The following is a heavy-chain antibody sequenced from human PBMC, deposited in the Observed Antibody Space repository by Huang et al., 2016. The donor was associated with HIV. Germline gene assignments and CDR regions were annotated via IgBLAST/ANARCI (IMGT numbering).Heavy chain of an antibody. V-gene: IGHV3-30*02. Sequence: QVQLVASGGGVVQPGGSLRLSCAASGFTFSSYGLHWVRQGPCKGLEWMGFIRYGGSNKYDADSVRGRFTISRDNSKNTLYLQMNSLRAEDTAVYYCAKGSMANAFDIWGQGTMVTVSS. CDR2: IRYGGSNK. J-gene: IGHJ3*02. CDR1: GFTFSSYG. D-gene: IGHD3-10*01. CDR3: AKGSMANAFDI.